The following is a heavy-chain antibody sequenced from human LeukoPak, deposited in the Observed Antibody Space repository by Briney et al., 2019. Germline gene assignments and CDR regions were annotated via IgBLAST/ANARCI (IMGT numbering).Heavy chain of an antibody. Sequence: PGGSLRLSCAASGFTFDDYGMSWVRQAPGKGLEWVSGINWNGGSTGYADSVKGRFTISRDNAKNSLYLQMNSLRAEDTALYHCARVLSIVGATGVDYWGQGTLVTVSS. D-gene: IGHD1-26*01. V-gene: IGHV3-20*01. CDR3: ARVLSIVGATGVDY. CDR2: INWNGGST. CDR1: GFTFDDYG. J-gene: IGHJ4*02.